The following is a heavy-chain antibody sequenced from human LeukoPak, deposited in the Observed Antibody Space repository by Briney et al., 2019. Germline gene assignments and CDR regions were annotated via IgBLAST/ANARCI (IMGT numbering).Heavy chain of an antibody. J-gene: IGHJ4*02. V-gene: IGHV3-15*01. Sequence: PGGSLRLSCAASGFTFSNAWMNWVRHVPGKGLEWVGRIQSKTDGGTTDHAAPVKGRFTISRDDSKNTLYLQMNSLKTEDTAVYYCTTTPLGYCTSTSCYSYFDYWGQGTLVTVSS. CDR1: GFTFSNAW. CDR3: TTTPLGYCTSTSCYSYFDY. CDR2: IQSKTDGGTT. D-gene: IGHD2-2*02.